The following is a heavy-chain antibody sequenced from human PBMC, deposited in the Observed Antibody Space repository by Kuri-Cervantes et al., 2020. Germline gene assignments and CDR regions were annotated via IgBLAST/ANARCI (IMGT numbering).Heavy chain of an antibody. J-gene: IGHJ6*02. D-gene: IGHD6-19*01. CDR2: ISGSGGST. Sequence: GESLKISCAASGFTFSSYAMSWVRQAPGKGLEWVSAISGSGGSTYYADSVKGRFTISRDNSKNTLYLQMNSLRAEDTAVYYCARERAYSSGWYEDYYYGMDVWGQGTTVTVSS. CDR3: ARERAYSSGWYEDYYYGMDV. CDR1: GFTFSSYA. V-gene: IGHV3-23*01.